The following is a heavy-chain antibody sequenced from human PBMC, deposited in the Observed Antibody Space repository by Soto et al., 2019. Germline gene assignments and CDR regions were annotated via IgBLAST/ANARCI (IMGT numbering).Heavy chain of an antibody. CDR1: GGSITSYY. Sequence: QVQLQESGPGLVKPSETLSLTCTVSGGSITSYYCSWFRQPPGKGLEWIGYINYDGYYAYNLSLKRRVTLSMDTSKPQFSLMVESVTATDTAVYYCARHGFGPLHGLVDVWGQGTTVIVSS. CDR2: INYDGYY. V-gene: IGHV4-59*08. D-gene: IGHD3-10*01. CDR3: ARHGFGPLHGLVDV. J-gene: IGHJ6*02.